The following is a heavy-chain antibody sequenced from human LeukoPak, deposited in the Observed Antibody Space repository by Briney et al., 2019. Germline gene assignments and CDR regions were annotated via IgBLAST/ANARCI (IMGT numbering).Heavy chain of an antibody. D-gene: IGHD3-9*01. J-gene: IGHJ6*03. Sequence: GRSLRLSCAASGFTFSSYGMHWVRQAPGKGLEWVAVIWYDGSNKYYADSVKGRFTISRDNSKNTVYLRMDSLRAEDMAVYYCARAGVIRYVAWLINYYMDVWGKGTTVTVSS. CDR1: GFTFSSYG. V-gene: IGHV3-33*01. CDR3: ARAGVIRYVAWLINYYMDV. CDR2: IWYDGSNK.